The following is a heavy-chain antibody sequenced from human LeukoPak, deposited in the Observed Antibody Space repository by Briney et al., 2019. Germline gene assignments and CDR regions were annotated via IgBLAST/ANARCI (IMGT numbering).Heavy chain of an antibody. Sequence: GGSLSLSCAASGFIVSSNYMSWVRQAPGKGLEWVSYISSSGSTIYYADSVKGRFTISRDNAKNSLYLQMNSLRAEDTAVYYCAELGITMIGGVWGKGTTVTISS. D-gene: IGHD3-10*02. CDR2: ISSSGSTI. V-gene: IGHV3-11*04. CDR3: AELGITMIGGV. CDR1: GFIVSSNY. J-gene: IGHJ6*04.